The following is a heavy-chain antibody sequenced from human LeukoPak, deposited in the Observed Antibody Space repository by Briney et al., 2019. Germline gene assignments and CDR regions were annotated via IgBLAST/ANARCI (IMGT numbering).Heavy chain of an antibody. J-gene: IGHJ6*03. D-gene: IGHD5-18*01. V-gene: IGHV4-34*01. CDR2: INHSGST. Sequence: SETLSLTCAVYGGSFSVYYWSCIRQPPGKGMEWIGEINHSGSTNYSPSLKSPVTISVDTSKNQFSLKLSSVTAADTAVYFCARVGYSYVINDWSRTGLGAYPTKYYYHMDVWGKGTTVTVSS. CDR1: GGSFSVYY. CDR3: ARVGYSYVINDWSRTGLGAYPTKYYYHMDV.